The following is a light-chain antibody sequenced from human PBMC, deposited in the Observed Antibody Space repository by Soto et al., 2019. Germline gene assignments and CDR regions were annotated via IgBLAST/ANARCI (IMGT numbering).Light chain of an antibody. V-gene: IGLV2-14*01. CDR1: SSDVGGYNY. Sequence: QSALTQPASVSGSPGQSITISCTGTSSDVGGYNYVSWYQQHPGKAPKLMIYEVSYRPSGVSNRFSGSKPGNTASLTISGLQAEDEADYYCSSYTTISTLVFGTGTKVTVL. J-gene: IGLJ1*01. CDR3: SSYTTISTLV. CDR2: EVS.